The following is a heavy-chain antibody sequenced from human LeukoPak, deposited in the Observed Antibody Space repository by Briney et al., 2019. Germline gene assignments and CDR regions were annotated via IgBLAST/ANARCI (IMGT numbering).Heavy chain of an antibody. Sequence: GGSLRLSCAASGFSFSDYYMDWVRQAPGKGLEWVGRIRYKAKSYSTDYAASVRGRFTISRDDSKNSLYLQMNSLKSEDTAVYYCTRAGDYGSYFDNWGQGTLVTVSS. J-gene: IGHJ4*02. CDR1: GFSFSDYY. CDR2: IRYKAKSYST. D-gene: IGHD3-3*01. CDR3: TRAGDYGSYFDN. V-gene: IGHV3-72*01.